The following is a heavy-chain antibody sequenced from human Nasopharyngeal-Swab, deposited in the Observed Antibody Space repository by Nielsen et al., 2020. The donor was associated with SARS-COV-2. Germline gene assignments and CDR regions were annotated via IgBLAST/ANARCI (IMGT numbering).Heavy chain of an antibody. CDR2: IGSTGGST. Sequence: GGSLRLSCAASGFTFSGYAMSWVRQAPGKGLEWVSAIGSTGGSTYYADSVKGQFTISRDNSKNTLYLQMNRLRAEDTAVYYCAKDRGCSGGSCYVHWYFDLWGRGTLVTVSS. CDR1: GFTFSGYA. D-gene: IGHD2-15*01. J-gene: IGHJ2*01. CDR3: AKDRGCSGGSCYVHWYFDL. V-gene: IGHV3-23*01.